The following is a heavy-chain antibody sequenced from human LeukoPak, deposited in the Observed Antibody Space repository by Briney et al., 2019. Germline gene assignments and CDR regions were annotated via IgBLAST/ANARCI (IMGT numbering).Heavy chain of an antibody. J-gene: IGHJ6*03. Sequence: SETLSLTCAVYGESFSSYYWSWMRQPPEKGLEWIGEINHSGSTNYNPSLKSRVTISVDTSKNQFSLKLSSVTAADTAVYYCARRSITMVRGVGTENLYYYYYYMDVWGKGTTVTVSS. V-gene: IGHV4-34*01. CDR1: GESFSSYY. D-gene: IGHD3-10*01. CDR2: INHSGST. CDR3: ARRSITMVRGVGTENLYYYYYYMDV.